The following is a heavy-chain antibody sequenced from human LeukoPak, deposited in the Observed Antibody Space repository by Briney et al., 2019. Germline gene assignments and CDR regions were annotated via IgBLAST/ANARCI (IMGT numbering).Heavy chain of an antibody. J-gene: IGHJ6*02. V-gene: IGHV3-30*02. CDR3: TGEEGVTYYYYYGLDL. Sequence: GGSLRLSCAASGFTFSSYGMHWVRQAPGKGLEWVAFIRYDGSNKYYADSVKGRFTISRDNSKNTLYLQMNSLRAEDTAVYYCTGEEGVTYYYYYGLDLWGQGTTVTVSS. CDR2: IRYDGSNK. D-gene: IGHD3-10*01. CDR1: GFTFSSYG.